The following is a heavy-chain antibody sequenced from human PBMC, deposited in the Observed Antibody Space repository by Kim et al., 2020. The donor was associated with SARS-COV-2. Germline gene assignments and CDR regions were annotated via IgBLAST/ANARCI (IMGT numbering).Heavy chain of an antibody. Sequence: PAMNGAVTLSKDTSKNQFSLKWSSVTAADTAVYYCARDAGIVGVNTWFDPWGQGTLVTVSS. J-gene: IGHJ5*02. CDR3: ARDAGIVGVNTWFDP. V-gene: IGHV4-59*12. D-gene: IGHD3-16*01.